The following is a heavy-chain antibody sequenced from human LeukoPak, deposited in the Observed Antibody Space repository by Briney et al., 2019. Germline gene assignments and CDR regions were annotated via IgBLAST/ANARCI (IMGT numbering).Heavy chain of an antibody. Sequence: PGGSLRLSCAASGFTFSSYSMNWVRQAPGKGLEWVSSISSSSSYIYYADSVKGRFTISRDNAKNSLYLQMNSLRAEDTAVYYCARGSGSGSYDAFDIWGQGTMVTASS. V-gene: IGHV3-21*01. J-gene: IGHJ3*02. CDR2: ISSSSSYI. D-gene: IGHD3-10*01. CDR3: ARGSGSGSYDAFDI. CDR1: GFTFSSYS.